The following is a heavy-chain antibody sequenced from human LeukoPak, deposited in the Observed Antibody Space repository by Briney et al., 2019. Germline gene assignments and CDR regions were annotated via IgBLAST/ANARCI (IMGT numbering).Heavy chain of an antibody. D-gene: IGHD5-18*01. CDR1: GFTFSSYS. CDR3: ARDGSYGCPHDY. J-gene: IGHJ4*02. Sequence: GGSLRLSCAASGFTFSSYSMNWVRQAPGKGLEWVSSISSSSSYIYYADSVKGRFTISRDNSKNTLYLQMNSLRAEDTAVYYCARDGSYGCPHDYWGQGTLVTVSS. CDR2: ISSSSSYI. V-gene: IGHV3-21*01.